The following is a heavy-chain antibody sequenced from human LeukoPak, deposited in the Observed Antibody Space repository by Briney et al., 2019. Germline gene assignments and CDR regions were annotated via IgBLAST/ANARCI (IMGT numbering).Heavy chain of an antibody. CDR1: GYSFTSYW. CDR3: VAGTYSDYFDF. J-gene: IGHJ4*02. V-gene: IGHV5-51*01. Sequence: GESLKISCKGSGYSFTSYWIGWVRQMPGKGLEWMGIIYPGDSDTTYSPSFQDQVTISADKSISTAYLQWSSLKASDTAMYYCVAGTYSDYFDFWSQGTLVTVSS. CDR2: IYPGDSDT. D-gene: IGHD3-10*01.